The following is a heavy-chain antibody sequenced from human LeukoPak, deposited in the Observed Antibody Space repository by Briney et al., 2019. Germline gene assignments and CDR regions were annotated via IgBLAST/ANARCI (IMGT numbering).Heavy chain of an antibody. CDR1: GLTFSTYA. J-gene: IGHJ4*02. D-gene: IGHD3-22*01. CDR2: LSGSGDGT. V-gene: IGHV3-23*01. Sequence: GGSLRLSCAASGLTFSTYAMSWVRQAPGKGLEWVSALSGSGDGTYHAESVKGRFTMSRDNSKNMLYLQMNSLRAEDTAVYYCAKGGPQLYYDSSGYYFLDYWGQGTLVTVSS. CDR3: AKGGPQLYYDSSGYYFLDY.